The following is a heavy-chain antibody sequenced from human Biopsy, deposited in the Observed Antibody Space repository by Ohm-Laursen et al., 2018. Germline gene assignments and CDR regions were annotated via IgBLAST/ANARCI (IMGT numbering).Heavy chain of an antibody. V-gene: IGHV1-69*13. J-gene: IGHJ4*02. Sequence: ASVKVSCKSSGGAFTTYAIGWGRQAPGQGLEWMGKNIPGFGTTDYAQNFQGRLTLTADESTSTVYMDLTGLRSDDTGIYYCARYASYSGNYGHFDYWGQGTLVTVSS. CDR3: ARYASYSGNYGHFDY. CDR2: NIPGFGTT. CDR1: GGAFTTYA. D-gene: IGHD1-26*01.